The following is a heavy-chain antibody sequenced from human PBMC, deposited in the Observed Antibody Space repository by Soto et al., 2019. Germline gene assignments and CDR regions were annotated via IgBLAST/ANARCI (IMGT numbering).Heavy chain of an antibody. V-gene: IGHV4-38-2*01. D-gene: IGHD1-20*01. Sequence: SETLSLTCAVCGYSISSGYYWGWIRQPPGXGLEWIGSIYHSGSTYYNPSLKSRVTISVDTSKNQFSLKLSSVTAADTAVYYCARARGLVNGIWGYYYGMDVWGQGTTVTVSS. CDR3: ARARGLVNGIWGYYYGMDV. J-gene: IGHJ6*02. CDR1: GYSISSGYY. CDR2: IYHSGST.